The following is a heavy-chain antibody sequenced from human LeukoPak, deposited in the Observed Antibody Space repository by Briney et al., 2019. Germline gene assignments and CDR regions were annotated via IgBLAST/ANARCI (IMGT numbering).Heavy chain of an antibody. J-gene: IGHJ4*02. CDR3: ARADLSGSYFHPHFLDY. CDR1: GFTFSSYN. Sequence: GGSLRLSCAASGFTFSSYNMNWVRQAPGKGLEWVSSISDSSSYIYYADSVRGRFTISRDNAKNSLYLQMNSLRAEDTAMYYCARADLSGSYFHPHFLDYWGQGTLVTVSS. D-gene: IGHD1-26*01. V-gene: IGHV3-21*01. CDR2: ISDSSSYI.